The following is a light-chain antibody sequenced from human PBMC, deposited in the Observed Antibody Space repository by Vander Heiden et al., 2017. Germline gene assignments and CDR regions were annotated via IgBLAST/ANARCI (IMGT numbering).Light chain of an antibody. CDR3: QQDDSYPRT. Sequence: AIRMTHSPSSLSASTGDRVTITSRASQGISSYLTWYQQKPGKAPKLLIYAASTLQSGVPSRFSGSGSGTDFTLTISCLQSEDFATYYCQQDDSYPRTFGQGTKVEIK. J-gene: IGKJ1*01. CDR2: AAS. CDR1: QGISSY. V-gene: IGKV1-8*01.